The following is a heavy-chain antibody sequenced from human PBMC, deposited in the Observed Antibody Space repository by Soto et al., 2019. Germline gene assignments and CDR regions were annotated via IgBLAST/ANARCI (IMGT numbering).Heavy chain of an antibody. Sequence: ASVKVSCKASGYSFTNNDVSWVRQATGQGLEWMGWMNPGSGDTGYAQKFQGRVTMTRDISTATAYMELSSLRSDDTATYYCARMETFGSLNWFDPWGQGTLVTLSS. D-gene: IGHD3-16*01. V-gene: IGHV1-8*01. CDR1: GYSFTNND. CDR2: MNPGSGDT. CDR3: ARMETFGSLNWFDP. J-gene: IGHJ5*02.